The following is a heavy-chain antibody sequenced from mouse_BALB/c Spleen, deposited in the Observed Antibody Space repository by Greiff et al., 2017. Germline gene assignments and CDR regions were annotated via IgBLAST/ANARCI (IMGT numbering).Heavy chain of an antibody. J-gene: IGHJ4*01. V-gene: IGHV14-3*02. CDR1: GFNIKDTY. CDR2: IDPANGNT. Sequence: VQLQQSGAELVKPGASVKLSCTASGFNIKDTYMHWVKQRPEQGLVWIGRIDPANGNTKYDPKFQGKATITADTSSNTAYLQLSSLTSEDTAVYYCARWPHYYAMDYWGQGTSVTVSS. CDR3: ARWPHYYAMDY.